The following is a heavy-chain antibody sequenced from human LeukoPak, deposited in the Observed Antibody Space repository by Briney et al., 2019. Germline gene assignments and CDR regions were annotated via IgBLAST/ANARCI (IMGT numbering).Heavy chain of an antibody. CDR3: AKDQAAAGTGFDFDY. D-gene: IGHD6-13*01. CDR1: GFIFNNYG. J-gene: IGHJ4*02. V-gene: IGHV3-23*01. CDR2: ISNDGGGT. Sequence: GGSLRLSCAASGFIFNNYGLIWVRQAPGKGLEWVSAISNDGGGTNYADFVKGRFTISRDNSKNTLFLQMNSLRAEDTAVYYCAKDQAAAGTGFDFDYWGQGTLVTVSS.